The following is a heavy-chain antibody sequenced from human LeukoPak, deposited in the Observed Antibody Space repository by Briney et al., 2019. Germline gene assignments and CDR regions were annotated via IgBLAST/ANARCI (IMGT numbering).Heavy chain of an antibody. CDR1: GGSISSYY. Sequence: KPSETLSLTCTVSGGSISSYYWSWIRQPAGKGLEWIGRIYTSGSTNYNPSLKSRVTMSVDTSKNQFSLKLSSVTAADTAVYYCARYGSGSYYSYYYYYYMDVWGKGTTVTISS. V-gene: IGHV4-4*07. J-gene: IGHJ6*03. CDR3: ARYGSGSYYSYYYYYYMDV. CDR2: IYTSGST. D-gene: IGHD3-10*01.